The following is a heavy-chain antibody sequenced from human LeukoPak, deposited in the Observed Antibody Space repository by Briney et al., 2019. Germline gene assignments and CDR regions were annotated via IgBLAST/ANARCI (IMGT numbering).Heavy chain of an antibody. D-gene: IGHD2-15*01. J-gene: IGHJ4*02. V-gene: IGHV3-30*18. CDR2: ISYDGSNK. Sequence: PGRSPRLSCAASGFTFSSYGMHWVRQAPGKGLEWVAVISYDGSNKYYADSVKGRFTISRDNSKNTLYLQMNSLRAEDTAVYYCAKDLGYCSGGSCYEIDYWGQGTLVTVSS. CDR1: GFTFSSYG. CDR3: AKDLGYCSGGSCYEIDY.